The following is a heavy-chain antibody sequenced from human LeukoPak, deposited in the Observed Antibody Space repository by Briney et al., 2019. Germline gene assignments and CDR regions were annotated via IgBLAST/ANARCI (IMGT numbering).Heavy chain of an antibody. CDR3: ARDPDYGGNSGGVDY. Sequence: ASVKVSCKASGCTFTSYYMHWVRQAPGQGLEWMGIIHPSGGSTSYAQKFQGRVTMTRDTSTSTVYMDLSSLRSEDTAVYYCARDPDYGGNSGGVDYWGQGTLVTVSS. J-gene: IGHJ4*02. V-gene: IGHV1-46*03. CDR2: IHPSGGST. CDR1: GCTFTSYY. D-gene: IGHD4-23*01.